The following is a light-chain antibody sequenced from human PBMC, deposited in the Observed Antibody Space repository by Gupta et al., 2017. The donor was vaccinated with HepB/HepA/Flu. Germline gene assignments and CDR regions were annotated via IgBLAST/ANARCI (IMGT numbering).Light chain of an antibody. CDR3: NSFTSTRSLSV. CDR2: AVS. Sequence: WYQQHPGKAPKLLIYAVSNRPARVSYRFSGSKSGATASLTISGLQAEDEADYYCNSFTSTRSLSVFGGGTKLTVL. V-gene: IGLV2-14*04. J-gene: IGLJ3*02.